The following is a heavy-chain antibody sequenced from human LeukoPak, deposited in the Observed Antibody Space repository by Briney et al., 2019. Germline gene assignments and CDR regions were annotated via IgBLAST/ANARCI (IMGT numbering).Heavy chain of an antibody. D-gene: IGHD6-13*01. CDR2: INHSGST. V-gene: IGHV4-34*01. CDR3: ARSYSSSWQNNWFDP. Sequence: SETLSLTCAVYGGSFSGYYWSWIRQPPGKGLEWIGEINHSGSTNYNPSLKSRVTISVDTSKNQFSLKLSSVTPEDAAVYYCARSYSSSWQNNWFDPWGQGTLVTVSS. J-gene: IGHJ5*02. CDR1: GGSFSGYY.